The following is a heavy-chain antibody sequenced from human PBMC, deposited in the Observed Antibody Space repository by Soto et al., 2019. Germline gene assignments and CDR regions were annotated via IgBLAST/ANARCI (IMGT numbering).Heavy chain of an antibody. D-gene: IGHD2-21*02. V-gene: IGHV1-69*08. Sequence: QVQLVQSGAEVKKPGSSVRVSCRSSGDTFSSYIVNWLRLATGRGLEWMGRVIPVLTTTDYAQNFRGRVTISADRSTNTVYLDLSSLRSDDTVVYYCARRRYCGYDCYHKHYYGMDVWGQGSLVTVAS. J-gene: IGHJ6*02. CDR2: VIPVLTTT. CDR1: GDTFSSYI. CDR3: ARRRYCGYDCYHKHYYGMDV.